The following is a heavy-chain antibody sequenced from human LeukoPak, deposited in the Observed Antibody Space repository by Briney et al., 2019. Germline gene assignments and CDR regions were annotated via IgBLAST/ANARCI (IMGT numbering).Heavy chain of an antibody. J-gene: IGHJ4*02. CDR3: ARGYYGDYLTDY. D-gene: IGHD4-17*01. CDR2: IYYSGRT. CDR1: GGSISSYY. Sequence: SETLSLTCTVSGGSISSYYWSWIRQSPGKGLEWIGNIYYSGRTNHNPSLKSRVTISVDTSKNQFSLKLSSVTAADTAVYYCARGYYGDYLTDYWGQGTLVTVSS. V-gene: IGHV4-59*12.